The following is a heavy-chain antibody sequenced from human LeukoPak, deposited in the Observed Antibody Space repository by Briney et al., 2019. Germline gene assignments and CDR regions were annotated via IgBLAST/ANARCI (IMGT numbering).Heavy chain of an antibody. Sequence: PSETLSLTCTVSGGSISSYYWTWLRQPPGKGLEWIGYIYYSGITTYSPSLNSRLSISVDTPNNQLSLNLRSVTAADTAVYYCVRGPYGASISNWFDPWGQGLLVTVSS. CDR1: GGSISSYY. CDR2: IYYSGIT. V-gene: IGHV4-59*01. D-gene: IGHD4/OR15-4a*01. CDR3: VRGPYGASISNWFDP. J-gene: IGHJ5*02.